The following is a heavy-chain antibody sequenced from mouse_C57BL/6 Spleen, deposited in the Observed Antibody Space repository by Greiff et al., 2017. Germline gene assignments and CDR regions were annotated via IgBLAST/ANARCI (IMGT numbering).Heavy chain of an antibody. V-gene: IGHV1-72*01. D-gene: IGHD2-2*01. Sequence: QVQLQQPGAELVKPGASVKLSCKASGYTFTSFWMHWVKQRPGRGLEWSGRIDPNSGGTKYNEKFKSKATLTVDKPSSTAYMQLSSLTSEDSAVYYCARDYYGSWDYWGQGTSVTVSS. CDR1: GYTFTSFW. CDR2: IDPNSGGT. J-gene: IGHJ4*01. CDR3: ARDYYGSWDY.